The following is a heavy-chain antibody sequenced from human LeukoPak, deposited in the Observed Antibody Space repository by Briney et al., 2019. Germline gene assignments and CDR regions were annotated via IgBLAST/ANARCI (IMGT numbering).Heavy chain of an antibody. CDR1: GYTFTSFG. CDR2: IGAYNGNT. CDR3: AREKNYGMDV. J-gene: IGHJ6*02. V-gene: IGHV1-18*01. D-gene: IGHD2/OR15-2a*01. Sequence: ASVKISCKASGYTFTSFGISWVRQAPGQGLEWTGWIGAYNGNTNYAQKFQGRVTMTTDTSTSTAYMELRSLRSDDTAVYYCAREKNYGMDVWGQGTTVTVSS.